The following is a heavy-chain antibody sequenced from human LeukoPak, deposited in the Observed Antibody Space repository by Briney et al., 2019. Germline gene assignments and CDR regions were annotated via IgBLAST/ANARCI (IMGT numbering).Heavy chain of an antibody. CDR1: GFTLSSYS. Sequence: GGSLRLSCAASGFTLSSYSMNWVRQAPGKGLEWVSYISSSSSTIYYADSVKGRFTISRDNAKNSLYLQMNSLRDEDTAVYYCARDRYYYDSSGLDYWGQGTLVTVSS. J-gene: IGHJ4*02. CDR2: ISSSSSTI. V-gene: IGHV3-48*02. D-gene: IGHD3-22*01. CDR3: ARDRYYYDSSGLDY.